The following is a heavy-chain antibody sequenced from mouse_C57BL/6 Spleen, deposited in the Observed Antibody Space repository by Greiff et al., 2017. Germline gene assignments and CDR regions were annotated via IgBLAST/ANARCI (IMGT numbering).Heavy chain of an antibody. V-gene: IGHV1-84*01. D-gene: IGHD4-1*01. Sequence: VQLQQSGPELVKPGASVKISCKASGYTFTDYYINWVKQRPGQGLEWMGWIYPGSGNTKYNEKFKGKATLTVDTSSSTAYMQLSSLTSEDSAVYFCAKTGNFDYWGQGTTLTVSS. CDR1: GYTFTDYY. J-gene: IGHJ2*01. CDR3: AKTGNFDY. CDR2: IYPGSGNT.